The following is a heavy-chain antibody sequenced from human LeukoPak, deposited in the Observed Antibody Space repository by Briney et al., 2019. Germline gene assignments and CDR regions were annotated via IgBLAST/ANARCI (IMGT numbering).Heavy chain of an antibody. CDR3: ARDSSPRNIVVVPAVNWFDP. CDR1: GGTFSNYA. Sequence: SVKVSCKASGGTFSNYAISWVRQAPGQGLEWMGGIIPIFGTADYAQKFQGRVTITADESTSTAYMELSRLRSDDTAVYYCARDSSPRNIVVVPAVNWFDPWGQGTLVTVSS. V-gene: IGHV1-69*13. D-gene: IGHD2-2*01. J-gene: IGHJ5*02. CDR2: IIPIFGTA.